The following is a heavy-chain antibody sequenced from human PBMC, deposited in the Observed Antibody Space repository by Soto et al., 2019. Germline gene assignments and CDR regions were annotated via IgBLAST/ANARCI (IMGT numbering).Heavy chain of an antibody. V-gene: IGHV1-69*06. J-gene: IGHJ6*02. CDR2: IIPIFGTA. D-gene: IGHD1-7*01. CDR3: ASRITGTTNDYYYYGMDV. CDR1: GGTFSSYA. Sequence: SVKVSCKASGGTFSSYAISWVRQAPGQGLEWMGGIIPIFGTANYAQKFQGRVTITADKSTSTAYMELSSLRSEDTAVYYCASRITGTTNDYYYYGMDVWGQGTTVTVSS.